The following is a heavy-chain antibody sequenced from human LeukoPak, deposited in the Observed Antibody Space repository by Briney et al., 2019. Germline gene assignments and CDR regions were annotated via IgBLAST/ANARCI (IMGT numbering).Heavy chain of an antibody. J-gene: IGHJ4*02. V-gene: IGHV3-21*01. CDR2: ISSSSSYI. CDR1: GFTFSSYE. CDR3: ARGRGIRYSGSYDFDY. Sequence: PGGSLRLSCAASGFTFSSYEMNWVRQAPGKGLEWVSSISSSSSYIYYADSVKGRFTISRDNAKNSLYLQMNSLRAEDTAVYYCARGRGIRYSGSYDFDYWGQGTLVTVSS. D-gene: IGHD1-26*01.